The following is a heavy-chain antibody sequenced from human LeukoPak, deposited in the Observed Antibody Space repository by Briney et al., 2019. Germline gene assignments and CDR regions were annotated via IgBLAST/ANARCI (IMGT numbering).Heavy chain of an antibody. CDR2: ISSSGSSI. Sequence: PGGSLRLSCAASGFTFNSYSMNWVRQAPGKELEWVSYISSSGSSIYYADSVKGRFTISRDNAENSLNLQMNSLRAEDTAVYYCARGDNWNSYYYYYMDVWGKGTTVTVFS. CDR3: ARGDNWNSYYYYYMDV. CDR1: GFTFNSYS. J-gene: IGHJ6*03. V-gene: IGHV3-48*04. D-gene: IGHD1-7*01.